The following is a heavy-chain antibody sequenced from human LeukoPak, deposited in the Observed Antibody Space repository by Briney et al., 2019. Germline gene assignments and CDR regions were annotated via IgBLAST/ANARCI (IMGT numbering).Heavy chain of an antibody. V-gene: IGHV3-30-3*01. CDR1: GFTFSSYT. Sequence: GGSLRLSCAASGFTFSSYTMHWVRQAPGKGLEWVAVISYDGSNKYYADSVKGRFTISRDNSKNTLYLQMNSLRAEDTAVYYCARGPYYYDSSGDFDYWGQGTLVTVSS. CDR2: ISYDGSNK. D-gene: IGHD3-22*01. CDR3: ARGPYYYDSSGDFDY. J-gene: IGHJ4*02.